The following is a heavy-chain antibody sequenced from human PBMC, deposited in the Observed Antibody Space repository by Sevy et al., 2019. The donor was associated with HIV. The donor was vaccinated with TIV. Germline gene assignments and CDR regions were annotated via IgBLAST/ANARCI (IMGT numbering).Heavy chain of an antibody. CDR3: AKGGAARPGYFDY. J-gene: IGHJ4*02. D-gene: IGHD6-6*01. V-gene: IGHV3-23*01. CDR1: GFTFNSYA. CDR2: ISGSGGST. Sequence: GGSLRLSCAASGFTFNSYAMSWVRQAPGKGLEWVSAISGSGGSTYYADSVKGRFTISRDNSKNTLYLQINSLRAEDTAVYYCAKGGAARPGYFDYWGQGTLVTVSS.